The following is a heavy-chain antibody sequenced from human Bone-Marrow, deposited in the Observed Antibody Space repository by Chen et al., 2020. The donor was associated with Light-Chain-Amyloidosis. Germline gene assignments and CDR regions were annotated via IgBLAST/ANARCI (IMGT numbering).Heavy chain of an antibody. Sequence: QVQLVQSGAEVKKPGASVKVSCKVSGHTLTELSIHWVRQAPGKRLEWMGGFDPEDDETIYAEKFQGRVIMTEDTSTDTAYMELRSLRSEDTAVYYCATDSGGAMVDSVYYYGMDVWGQGTTVTVSS. CDR2: FDPEDDET. D-gene: IGHD5-18*01. V-gene: IGHV1-24*01. CDR3: ATDSGGAMVDSVYYYGMDV. CDR1: GHTLTELS. J-gene: IGHJ6*02.